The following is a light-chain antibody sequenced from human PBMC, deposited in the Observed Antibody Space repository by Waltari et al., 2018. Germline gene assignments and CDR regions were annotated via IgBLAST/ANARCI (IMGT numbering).Light chain of an antibody. J-gene: IGKJ2*01. V-gene: IGKV1-12*01. CDR1: QGIGTW. CDR3: HQANTFPYT. CDR2: SAS. Sequence: DIQLTQSPSSVSASVGDRVTITCRASQGIGTWLAWYQQRPGTAPKLLISSASNLQTGVPSRFSGSGSGTDFTLTISSLEPEDFATYFCHQANTFPYTFGQGTKLDMK.